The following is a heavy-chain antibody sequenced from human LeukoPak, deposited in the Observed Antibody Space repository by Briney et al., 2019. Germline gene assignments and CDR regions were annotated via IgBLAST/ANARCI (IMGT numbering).Heavy chain of an antibody. CDR1: GFPFNSFA. J-gene: IGHJ5*02. CDR3: TKGPYLTTVASFFDP. V-gene: IGHV3-23*01. D-gene: IGHD4-23*01. CDR2: ISGDSDYT. Sequence: PGGSLRLSFAASGFPFNSFAMSWGRQAPGKGLQWVSSISGDSDYTYHADSVKGRFTISRDNSKNTMYLQMTSLRPDDTALYYCTKGPYLTTVASFFDPWGQGTLVTVSS.